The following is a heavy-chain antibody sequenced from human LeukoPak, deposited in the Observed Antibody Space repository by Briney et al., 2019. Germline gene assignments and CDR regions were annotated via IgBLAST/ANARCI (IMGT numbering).Heavy chain of an antibody. Sequence: QAGGSLRLSCAASGFAFSDSWMTWIRQAPGKGLEWVAVISYDGSNKYYADSVKGRFTISRDNSKNTLYLQMNSLRAEDTAVYYCARSAGANYFDYWGQGTLVTVSS. CDR1: GFAFSDSW. J-gene: IGHJ4*02. D-gene: IGHD6-13*01. CDR3: ARSAGANYFDY. V-gene: IGHV3-30-3*01. CDR2: ISYDGSNK.